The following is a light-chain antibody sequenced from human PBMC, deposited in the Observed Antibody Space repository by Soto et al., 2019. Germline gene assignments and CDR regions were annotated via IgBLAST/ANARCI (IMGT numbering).Light chain of an antibody. CDR2: GAS. J-gene: IGKJ1*01. CDR1: ESVRTS. V-gene: IGKV3D-15*01. Sequence: SQSPCTLSLSTGERATLSCRASESVRTSLAWYQQKPGQAPSLLIYGASKRATGIPARFSGSGSGTEFTLTISSLQSEDFAVYYCQQYNNWPPWTFGQGTKVAIK. CDR3: QQYNNWPPWT.